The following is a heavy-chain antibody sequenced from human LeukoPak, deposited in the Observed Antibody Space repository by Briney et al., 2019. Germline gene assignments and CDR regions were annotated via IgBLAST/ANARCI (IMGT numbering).Heavy chain of an antibody. D-gene: IGHD3-22*01. CDR2: ISSSSSTI. J-gene: IGHJ4*02. CDR1: GFTFSSYS. CDR3: ARDHQSSSGYYD. Sequence: GVLRLSCAASGFTFSSYSMNWVRQAPGKGLEWVSYISSSSSTIYYADSVKGRFTISRDNAKNSLYLQMNSLRAEDTAVYYCARDHQSSSGYYDWGQGTLVTVSS. V-gene: IGHV3-48*04.